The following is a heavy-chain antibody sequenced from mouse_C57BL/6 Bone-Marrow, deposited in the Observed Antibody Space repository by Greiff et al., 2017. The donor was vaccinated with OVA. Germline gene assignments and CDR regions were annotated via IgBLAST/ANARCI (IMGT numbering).Heavy chain of an antibody. CDR2: IYPGSGST. V-gene: IGHV1-55*01. Sequence: QVQLQQPGAELVKPGASVKMSCKASGYTFTSYWITWVKQRPGQGLEWIGDIYPGSGSTNYNEKFKSKATLTVDTSSSTAYMQLSSLTSEDSAVYYCARRGFITHYFDYWGQGTTLTVSS. D-gene: IGHD1-1*01. CDR1: GYTFTSYW. J-gene: IGHJ2*01. CDR3: ARRGFITHYFDY.